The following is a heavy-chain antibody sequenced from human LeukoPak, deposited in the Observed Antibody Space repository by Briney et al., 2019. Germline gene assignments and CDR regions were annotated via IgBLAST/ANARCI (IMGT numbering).Heavy chain of an antibody. CDR3: ARGITYYSDSIGYYGGLYFDS. CDR1: AGSISNYY. V-gene: IGHV4-4*07. CDR2: ISSRGST. J-gene: IGHJ4*02. D-gene: IGHD3-22*01. Sequence: SETLSLTCTVSAGSISNYYWSWIRQPAGKGLEWIGRISSRGSTNYNPSLKIRVTMSIDTSKNQFSLKLSSVTAADTAVYYCARGITYYSDSIGYYGGLYFDSWGQGTLVTVSS.